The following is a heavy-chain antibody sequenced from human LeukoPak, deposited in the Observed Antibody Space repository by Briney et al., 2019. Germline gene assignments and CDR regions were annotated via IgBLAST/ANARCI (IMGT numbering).Heavy chain of an antibody. J-gene: IGHJ4*02. CDR3: AKEGYRYGYAIDY. CDR1: DFTFSDYA. V-gene: IGHV3-23*01. Sequence: GGSLRLSCAASDFTFSDYAMSWVRQAPGKGLEWVSSISGSGGSTYYADSVKGRFTISRDNSKNTLYLQMNSLRAEDTAVYYCAKEGYRYGYAIDYWGQGTLVTVSS. CDR2: ISGSGGST. D-gene: IGHD5-18*01.